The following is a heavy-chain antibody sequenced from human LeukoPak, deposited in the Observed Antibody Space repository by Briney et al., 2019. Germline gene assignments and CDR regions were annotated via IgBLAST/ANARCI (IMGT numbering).Heavy chain of an antibody. D-gene: IGHD3-10*01. CDR3: ARAGLLWFGELLYYFDY. J-gene: IGHJ4*02. CDR2: ISGSGGST. CDR1: GFTFSTFA. Sequence: PGGSLRLSCAASGFTFSTFAMIWVRQPPGEGLEWVSGISGSGGSTYYADSVKGRFTISRDNSKNTLYLQRNSLRVEDTAVYYCARAGLLWFGELLYYFDYWGQGTLVTVSS. V-gene: IGHV3-23*01.